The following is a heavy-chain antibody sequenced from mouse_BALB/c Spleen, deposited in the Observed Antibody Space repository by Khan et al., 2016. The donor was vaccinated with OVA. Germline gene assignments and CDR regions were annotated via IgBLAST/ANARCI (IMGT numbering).Heavy chain of an antibody. D-gene: IGHD2-4*01. CDR3: AGRARCVFSDYMFAY. CDR1: GFSLSASGGG. CDR2: IYWDDDK. J-gene: IGHJ3*01. V-gene: IGHV8-12*01. Sequence: QVTLKESGPGILQPSQTLSLTCSFSGFSLSASGGGVSWIRQPSGKGLEWLAHIYWDDDKRYNPSLKSRLTISKDASRSQVFLKITSVDTEDTATYYGAGRARCVFSDYMFAYWGQGTLVTVSA.